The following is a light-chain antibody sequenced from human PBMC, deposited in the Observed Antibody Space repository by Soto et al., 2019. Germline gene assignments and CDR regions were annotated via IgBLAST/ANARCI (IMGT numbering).Light chain of an antibody. CDR1: QSLSSY. CDR3: QQYFTSPWT. V-gene: IGKV3-11*01. Sequence: EIVLTQSPATLSLSPGERATLSCRASQSLSSYLAWYQQKPGQAPRLLIYDASNRATGIPARFSGSGSGTDFTLTISSLQAEDVAVYYCQQYFTSPWTFGQGTKVEI. CDR2: DAS. J-gene: IGKJ1*01.